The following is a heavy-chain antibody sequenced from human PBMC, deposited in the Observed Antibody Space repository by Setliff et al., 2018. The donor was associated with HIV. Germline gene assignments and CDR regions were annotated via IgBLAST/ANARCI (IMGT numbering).Heavy chain of an antibody. CDR3: ARGMDYYDTSGYYQYYFDY. V-gene: IGHV1-2*04. D-gene: IGHD3-22*01. Sequence: ASVKVSCKASGYSFTDYYIHWVRQVPGQGLEWMGWINPKSDGTNYAQKFQGWITMTRDTSISTAYMELSRLRSDDTAVYYCARGMDYYDTSGYYQYYFDYWGQGTLVTVSS. J-gene: IGHJ4*02. CDR1: GYSFTDYY. CDR2: INPKSDGT.